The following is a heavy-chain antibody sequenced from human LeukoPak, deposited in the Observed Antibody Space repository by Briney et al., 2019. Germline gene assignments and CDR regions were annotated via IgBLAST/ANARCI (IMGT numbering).Heavy chain of an antibody. CDR1: GYTFTGYY. CDR2: VNPNTGGT. CDR3: ARQKLGDFRAFDH. J-gene: IGHJ4*02. Sequence: ASVKVSXKASGYTFTGYYLHWMRQAPGQGLEWIGWVNPNTGGTHLPQKFQGSVTMTRDTAISTVYMELNRLRFDDTAVYYCARQKLGDFRAFDHWGQGTLVTVSS. D-gene: IGHD3-16*01. V-gene: IGHV1-2*02.